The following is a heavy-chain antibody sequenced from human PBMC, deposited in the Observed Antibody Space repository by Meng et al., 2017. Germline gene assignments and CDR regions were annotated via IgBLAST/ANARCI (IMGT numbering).Heavy chain of an antibody. D-gene: IGHD2-2*02. CDR1: GASISSAVF. V-gene: IGHV4-30-4*01. CDR2: ISYSGAT. CDR3: ARVVGDCASCYKGWFDP. Sequence: QVQLQESGPRLVRPSQTLSLTCTVPGASISSAVFWIWIRQPPGKDLEWIGYISYSGATHYNPSLKSRLTISVDTAKNQFSLSLSSVTAADTAMYYCARVVGDCASCYKGWFDPWGQGTLVTVSS. J-gene: IGHJ5*02.